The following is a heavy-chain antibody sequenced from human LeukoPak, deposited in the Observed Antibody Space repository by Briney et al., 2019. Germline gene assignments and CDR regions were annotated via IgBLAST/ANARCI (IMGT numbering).Heavy chain of an antibody. D-gene: IGHD2-2*01. CDR2: INHSGST. CDR3: ARGGGGYCSSTSCRKPFDY. V-gene: IGHV4-34*01. J-gene: IGHJ4*02. CDR1: GGSFSGYY. Sequence: SETLSLTCAVYGGSFSGYYWSWIRQPPGKGLEWIGEINHSGSTNYNPSLKSRVTISVDTSKNQFFLKLSSVTAADTAVYYCARGGGGYCSSTSCRKPFDYWGQGTLVTVSS.